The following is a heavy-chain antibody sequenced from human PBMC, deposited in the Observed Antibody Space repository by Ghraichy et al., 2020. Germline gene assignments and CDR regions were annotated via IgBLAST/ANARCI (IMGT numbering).Heavy chain of an antibody. J-gene: IGHJ5*02. Sequence: ASVKVSCKASGYTFTGYYMHWVRQAPGQGLEWMGWINPNSGGTNYAQKFQGWVTMTRDTSISTAYMELSRLRSDDTAVYYCARGWELLGYNWFDPWGQGTLVTVSS. CDR1: GYTFTGYY. V-gene: IGHV1-2*04. CDR2: INPNSGGT. CDR3: ARGWELLGYNWFDP. D-gene: IGHD1-26*01.